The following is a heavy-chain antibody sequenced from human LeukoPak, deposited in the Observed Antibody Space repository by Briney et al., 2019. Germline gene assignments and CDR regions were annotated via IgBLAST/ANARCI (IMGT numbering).Heavy chain of an antibody. CDR2: IYPGDSDT. V-gene: IGHV5-51*01. CDR1: GYGFSSYW. CDR3: ARIGTYYYYYMDV. D-gene: IGHD1-7*01. J-gene: IGHJ6*03. Sequence: GESLKISCKGSGYGFSSYWIGWVRQMSGKGLEWMGIIYPGDSDTKYSPSFQGQVTISADKSISTAYLQWNSLRASDTAMYYCARIGTYYYYYMDVWGKGTTVTVSS.